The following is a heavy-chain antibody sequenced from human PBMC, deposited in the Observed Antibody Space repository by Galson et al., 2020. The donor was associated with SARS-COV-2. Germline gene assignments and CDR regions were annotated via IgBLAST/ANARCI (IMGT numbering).Heavy chain of an antibody. D-gene: IGHD3-22*01. Sequence: ETSETLSLTCTVSGGSISSGGYYWSWIRQHPGKGLEWIGYIYYSGSTYYNQSLKSRVTISVDTSKNQFSLKLSSVTAADTAVYYCAAYYYDSSGYGAGNYFDYWGQGTLVTVSS. CDR1: GGSISSGGYY. J-gene: IGHJ4*02. CDR2: IYYSGST. CDR3: AAYYYDSSGYGAGNYFDY. V-gene: IGHV4-31*03.